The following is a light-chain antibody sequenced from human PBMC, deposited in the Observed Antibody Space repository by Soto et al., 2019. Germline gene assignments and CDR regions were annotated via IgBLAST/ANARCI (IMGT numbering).Light chain of an antibody. CDR2: ATS. V-gene: IGKV1-6*01. Sequence: AIQMTQSPSSLSASVGDRVTITCRASQDIRNAVGWYQQKPGKAPKLLIFATSNLQSGVPSRFIGSGSGTDFTLTISRLQAEDFATYYCLQDYTYPYTFGQGTKLEIK. CDR3: LQDYTYPYT. J-gene: IGKJ2*01. CDR1: QDIRNA.